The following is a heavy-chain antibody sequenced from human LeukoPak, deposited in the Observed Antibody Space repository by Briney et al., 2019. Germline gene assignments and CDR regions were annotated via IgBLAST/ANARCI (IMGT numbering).Heavy chain of an antibody. V-gene: IGHV3-15*01. CDR1: GFTFSDYY. CDR2: IKNEGRGGTP. Sequence: GGSLRLSCAASGFTFSDYYMSWIRQAPGKGLEWVGHIKNEGRGGTPDYTAPVKGRFTISRHDSENTVYLQLDSLKTEDTALYYCATEGFGYGYHAIDIWGQGTVVTVSS. J-gene: IGHJ3*02. CDR3: ATEGFGYGYHAIDI. D-gene: IGHD5-18*01.